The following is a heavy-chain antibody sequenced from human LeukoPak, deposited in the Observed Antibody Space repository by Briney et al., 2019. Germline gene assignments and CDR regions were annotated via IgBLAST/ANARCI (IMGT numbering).Heavy chain of an antibody. Sequence: GESLKISCKGSGYTFTSYWIGWVRQMPGKGLEWMGIIYPGASDSRYSPSFQGQVTISADRSISTAYLQWSSLKASDTAMYYCARLGIAAAGTEGIDYWGQGTLVTVSS. CDR3: ARLGIAAAGTEGIDY. CDR2: IYPGASDS. J-gene: IGHJ4*02. CDR1: GYTFTSYW. D-gene: IGHD6-13*01. V-gene: IGHV5-51*01.